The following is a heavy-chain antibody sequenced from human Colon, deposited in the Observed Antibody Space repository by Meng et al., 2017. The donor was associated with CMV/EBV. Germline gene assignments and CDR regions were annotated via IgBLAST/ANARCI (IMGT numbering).Heavy chain of an antibody. V-gene: IGHV4-30-4*01. CDR3: ARGSVIASAVSFDH. CDR2: ICTGGSA. D-gene: IGHD2-21*01. Sequence: SAGSVDSGGYYWSWIRQPPGKGLQWLGHICTGGSAYSNPSLKSRLSISLDTSKNQFSLSLRSVTAADTAVYYCARGSVIASAVSFDHWGQGTLVTVSS. J-gene: IGHJ4*02. CDR1: AGSVDSGGYY.